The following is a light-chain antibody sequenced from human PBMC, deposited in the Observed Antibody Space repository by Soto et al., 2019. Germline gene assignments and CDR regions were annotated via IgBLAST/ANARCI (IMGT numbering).Light chain of an antibody. CDR1: QTIGAY. CDR3: QQNFNFPLT. V-gene: IGKV1-39*01. Sequence: DIQLTQSPSSLSASLGDRVTITCRASQTIGAYLNWYQQKPDQAPRLLIHSGATLQRGVPSRFSGSGSRTEFTLTITDLQPEDFASYYCQQNFNFPLTFGGGTRVEIK. J-gene: IGKJ4*01. CDR2: SGA.